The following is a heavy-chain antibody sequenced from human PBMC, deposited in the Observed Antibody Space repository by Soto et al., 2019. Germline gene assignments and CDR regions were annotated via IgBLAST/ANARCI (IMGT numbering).Heavy chain of an antibody. D-gene: IGHD5-12*01. CDR2: IYHSGST. CDR3: ARDLGPIVATTGWFDP. CDR1: GGSISSGGYS. Sequence: QLQLQESGSGLVKPSQTLSLTCAVSGGSISSGGYSWSWIRQPPGKGLEWIGYIYHSGSTYYNPSLKSRVTISVARAKNQFSLKLSSVTAADTAVYYCARDLGPIVATTGWFDPWGQGTLVTVSS. V-gene: IGHV4-30-2*01. J-gene: IGHJ5*02.